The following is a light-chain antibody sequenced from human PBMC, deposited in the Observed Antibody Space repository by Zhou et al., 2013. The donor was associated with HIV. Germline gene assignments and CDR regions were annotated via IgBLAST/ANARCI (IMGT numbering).Light chain of an antibody. CDR2: GAS. CDR3: QQYGASPWT. J-gene: IGKJ1*01. Sequence: EIVMTQSPATLSVSPGERATLSCRTSQSVSSNLAWYQQRSGHAPRLLIYGASSRATGIPDRFSGSGSGTDFTLTISTLDPDDFAVYYCQQYGASPWTFGQGTKVE. CDR1: QSVSSN. V-gene: IGKV3-20*01.